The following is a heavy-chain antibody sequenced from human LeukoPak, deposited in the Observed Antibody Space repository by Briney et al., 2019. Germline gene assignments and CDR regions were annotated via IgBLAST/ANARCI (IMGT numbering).Heavy chain of an antibody. CDR3: TRLTYSGNHRLCAY. D-gene: IGHD1-26*01. J-gene: IGHJ4*02. Sequence: PGGSLRLSCTASGFSFGDYAMSWVRQAPGKGLEWVGFIRHKSYGGTTDFAASVKGRFTISRDDSKSIAYLQMNSLKTEDTAVYYCTRLTYSGNHRLCAYWGQGTLVIVSS. CDR1: GFSFGDYA. CDR2: IRHKSYGGTT. V-gene: IGHV3-49*04.